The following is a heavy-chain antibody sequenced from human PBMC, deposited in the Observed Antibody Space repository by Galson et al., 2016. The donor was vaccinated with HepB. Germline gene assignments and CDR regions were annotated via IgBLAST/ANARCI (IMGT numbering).Heavy chain of an antibody. CDR1: GYTLSSYG. J-gene: IGHJ4*02. CDR3: ARAPFRSY. V-gene: IGHV1-3*04. CDR2: INTVNGNT. Sequence: SVKVSCKASGYTLSSYGLHWVRQAPGQRLEWMGWINTVNGNTEYSENFQGRLTFTRDTSASTAHMELSSLTSEDTAVYYCARAPFRSYWGQGTLVTGSS.